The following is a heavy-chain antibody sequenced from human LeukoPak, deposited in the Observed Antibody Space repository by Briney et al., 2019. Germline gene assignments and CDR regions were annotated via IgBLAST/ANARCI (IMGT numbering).Heavy chain of an antibody. V-gene: IGHV3-30*04. CDR3: AREGIAAAGTYLDY. D-gene: IGHD6-13*01. J-gene: IGHJ4*02. Sequence: GGSLRLSCAASGFTFSSYAMHWVRQAPGKGLEWVAVISYDGSNKYYADSVKGRFTISRDNSKNTLYLQMNSLRAEDTAVYYCAREGIAAAGTYLDYWGQGTLVTVSS. CDR2: ISYDGSNK. CDR1: GFTFSSYA.